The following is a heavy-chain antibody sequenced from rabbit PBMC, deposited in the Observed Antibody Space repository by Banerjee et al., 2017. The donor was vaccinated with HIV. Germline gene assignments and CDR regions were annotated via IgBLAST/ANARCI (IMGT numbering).Heavy chain of an antibody. Sequence: QSLEESGGDLVQPEGSLTLTCTASGFSFSSSYYMCWVRQAPGKGLEWIACIAAGSSGSTYYASWAKGRFTISKTSSTTVTLQMTSLTVADTATYFCARRGGGGGDDYGPYYFDLWGPGTLVTVS. V-gene: IGHV1S40*01. D-gene: IGHD2-1*01. CDR2: IAAGSSGST. J-gene: IGHJ4*01. CDR3: ARRGGGGGDDYGPYYFDL. CDR1: GFSFSSSYY.